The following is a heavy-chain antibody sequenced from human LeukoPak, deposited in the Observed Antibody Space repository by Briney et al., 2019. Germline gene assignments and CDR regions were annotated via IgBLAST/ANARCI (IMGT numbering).Heavy chain of an antibody. CDR2: ISWNSGSI. CDR1: GFTFDDYA. V-gene: IGHV3-9*01. D-gene: IGHD6-19*01. Sequence: GGSLRPSCAASGFTFDDYAMHWVRQAPGKGLEWVSGISWNSGSIGYADSVKGRFTISRDNSKNTLYLQMNSLRAEDTAVYYCAKEGGSSGWYADYWGQGTLVTVSS. J-gene: IGHJ4*02. CDR3: AKEGGSSGWYADY.